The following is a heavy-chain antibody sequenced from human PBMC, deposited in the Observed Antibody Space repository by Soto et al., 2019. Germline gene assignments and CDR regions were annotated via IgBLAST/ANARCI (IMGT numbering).Heavy chain of an antibody. V-gene: IGHV3-11*01. CDR1: GFNFSDYY. J-gene: IGHJ4*02. D-gene: IGHD5-12*01. CDR2: ISNIARSGSVR. CDR3: ARKYSGSALGY. Sequence: QVHLVESGGALVRPGGSLRISCTASGFNFSDYYMSWVRQAPGKGLEWVSYISNIARSGSVRYYADSVKGRFTISRDNAKNSVQLPISSQKAEDTAVYYCARKYSGSALGYWGLGTLVTVSS.